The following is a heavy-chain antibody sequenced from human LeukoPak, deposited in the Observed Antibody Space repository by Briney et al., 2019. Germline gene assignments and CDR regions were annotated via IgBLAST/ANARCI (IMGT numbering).Heavy chain of an antibody. Sequence: GGSLRLSCAASGFTFSSYAMHWVRQAPGKGLEWVAVISYDGSNKYYADSVKGRFTSSRDNSKNTLYLQMDSVRAEDTAVYYCVRGGRRTLVVVATKGGVDYWGQGTLVTVSS. D-gene: IGHD2-15*01. CDR2: ISYDGSNK. CDR1: GFTFSSYA. V-gene: IGHV3-30*04. CDR3: VRGGRRTLVVVATKGGVDY. J-gene: IGHJ4*02.